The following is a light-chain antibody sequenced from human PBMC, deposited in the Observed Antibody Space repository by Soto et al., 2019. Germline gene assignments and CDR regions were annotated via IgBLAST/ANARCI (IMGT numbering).Light chain of an antibody. CDR2: EVT. CDR3: SSLGV. Sequence: QSALTQPPSASGSPGQSVTISCTGTSSDVGGYKYVSWYQQHPGKAPKLMIYEVTKRPSGVPDRFSGSKSGNTASLTVSGLQAEDEADYYCSSLGVFGPGTKVTVL. V-gene: IGLV2-8*01. J-gene: IGLJ1*01. CDR1: SSDVGGYKY.